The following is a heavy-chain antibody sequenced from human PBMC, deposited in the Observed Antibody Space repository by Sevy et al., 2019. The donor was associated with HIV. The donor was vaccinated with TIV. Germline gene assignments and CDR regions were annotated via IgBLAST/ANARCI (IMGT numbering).Heavy chain of an antibody. J-gene: IGHJ4*02. D-gene: IGHD6-25*01. CDR2: IYPGDSDT. CDR1: GYSFTSYW. Sequence: GESLKISCKGSGYSFTSYWIGWVRQMPGKGLEWMGIIYPGDSDTRYSPSFQGQVTISADKSISTAYLQWSSLKASDTAMYYCATSPLYSSGLFYFDYWGQGTLVTVSS. V-gene: IGHV5-51*01. CDR3: ATSPLYSSGLFYFDY.